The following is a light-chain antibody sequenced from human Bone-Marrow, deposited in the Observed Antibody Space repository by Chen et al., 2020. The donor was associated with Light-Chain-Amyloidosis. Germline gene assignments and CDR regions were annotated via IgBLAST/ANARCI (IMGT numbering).Light chain of an antibody. CDR3: QSADSSGTYEVI. Sequence: SYDLTQPPSVSVSPGQTPRLPCSGDDLPTKYAYWYQQKPGQAPVLVIHRDTERPSGISERFSGSSSGTTATLTISGVQAEDEADYHCQSADSSGTYEVIFGGGTKLTVL. J-gene: IGLJ2*01. V-gene: IGLV3-25*03. CDR1: DLPTKY. CDR2: RDT.